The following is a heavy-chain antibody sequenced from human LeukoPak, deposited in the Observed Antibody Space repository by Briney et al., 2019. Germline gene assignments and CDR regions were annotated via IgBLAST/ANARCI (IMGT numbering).Heavy chain of an antibody. V-gene: IGHV3-33*01. J-gene: IGHJ5*02. CDR1: GFTFSSYG. D-gene: IGHD2-2*02. Sequence: PGRSLRLSCAASGFTFSSYGMHWVRQAPGKGLEWVAVIWYDGSNKYYADSVKGRFTISRDNAKNSLYLQMNSLRAEDTAVYYCARLGGAVPAAIAWGQGTLVTVSS. CDR2: IWYDGSNK. CDR3: ARLGGAVPAAIA.